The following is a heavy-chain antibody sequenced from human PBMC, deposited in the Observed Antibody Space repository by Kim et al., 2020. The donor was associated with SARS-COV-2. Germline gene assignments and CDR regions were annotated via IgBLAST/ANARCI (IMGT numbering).Heavy chain of an antibody. CDR3: AKDPRVPHLWYFDY. Sequence: GGSLRLSCAASGFTFSSYGMHWVRQAPGKGLEWVAVISYDGSNKYYADSVKGRFTISRDNSKNTLYLQMNSLRAEDTAVYYCAKDPRVPHLWYFDYWGQGTLVTVSS. V-gene: IGHV3-30*18. CDR2: ISYDGSNK. J-gene: IGHJ4*02. CDR1: GFTFSSYG.